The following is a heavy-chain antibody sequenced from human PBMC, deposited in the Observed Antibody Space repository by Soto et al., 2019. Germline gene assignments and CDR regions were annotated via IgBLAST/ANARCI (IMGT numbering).Heavy chain of an antibody. J-gene: IGHJ6*02. CDR1: GFTFSSYG. Sequence: PGGSLRLSCASSGFTFSSYGMHSVRQAPGKGLEWVAVISYDGSNKYYADSVKGRFTISRDNSKNTLYLQMNSLRAEDTAVYYCAKAKWLLLELRYGMDVWGQGTTVTVSS. D-gene: IGHD1-7*01. CDR2: ISYDGSNK. CDR3: AKAKWLLLELRYGMDV. V-gene: IGHV3-30*18.